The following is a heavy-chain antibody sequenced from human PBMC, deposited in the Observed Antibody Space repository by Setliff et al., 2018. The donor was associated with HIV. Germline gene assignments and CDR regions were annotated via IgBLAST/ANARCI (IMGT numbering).Heavy chain of an antibody. V-gene: IGHV4-61*01. Sequence: NPSETLSLTCTVSGGSISSGSYYWSWIRQPPGKGLEWIGYIYYSGTTNHNPSLKSRVTISLDTSKNQLSLKLSSVTAADTAVYYCAREIYGGNSRPFDYWGQGTLVTVSS. J-gene: IGHJ4*02. CDR1: GGSISSGSYY. D-gene: IGHD4-17*01. CDR3: AREIYGGNSRPFDY. CDR2: IYYSGTT.